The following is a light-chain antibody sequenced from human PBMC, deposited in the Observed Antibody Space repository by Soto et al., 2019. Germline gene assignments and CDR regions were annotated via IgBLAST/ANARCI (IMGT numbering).Light chain of an antibody. CDR3: SSYISNSIVV. J-gene: IGLJ2*01. V-gene: IGLV2-14*01. Sequence: QSALTQPASVSGSPGQSITISCTGTSSDVGDYNYVSWYQQHPGKAPKLMIYGVSHRLSGVSNRFSGSKSGYTASLTISGLQDEDAADYYCSSYISNSIVVFGGGTQLTVL. CDR2: GVS. CDR1: SSDVGDYNY.